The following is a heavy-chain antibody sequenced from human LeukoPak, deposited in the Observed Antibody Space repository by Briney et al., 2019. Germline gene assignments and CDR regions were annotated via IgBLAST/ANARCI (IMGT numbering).Heavy chain of an antibody. CDR1: GYTLTELS. Sequence: ASVKVSCTVSGYTLTELSMHWVRQAPGKGLEWMGGFDPEDGETIYAQKFQGRVTMTEDTSTDTAYMELSSLRSEDTAVYYCATDQYCSSTSCHSYGMDVWGQGTTVTVSS. V-gene: IGHV1-24*01. CDR2: FDPEDGET. D-gene: IGHD2-2*01. J-gene: IGHJ6*02. CDR3: ATDQYCSSTSCHSYGMDV.